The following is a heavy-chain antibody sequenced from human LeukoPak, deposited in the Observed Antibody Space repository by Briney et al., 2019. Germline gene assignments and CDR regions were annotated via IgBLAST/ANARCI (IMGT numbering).Heavy chain of an antibody. D-gene: IGHD2-2*01. Sequence: PSETLSLTCAVSGGSISSSNWWSWVRPPPGKGLEWIGEIYHSGSTNYNPSLKSRVTISVDKSKNQFSLKLSSVTAADTAVYYCARDRPLGYCSSTSCPPGLDPWGQGTLVTVSS. J-gene: IGHJ5*02. CDR2: IYHSGST. CDR3: ARDRPLGYCSSTSCPPGLDP. CDR1: GGSISSSNW. V-gene: IGHV4-4*02.